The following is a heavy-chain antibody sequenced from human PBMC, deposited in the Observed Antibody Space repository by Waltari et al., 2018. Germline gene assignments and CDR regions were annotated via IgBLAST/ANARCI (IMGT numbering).Heavy chain of an antibody. D-gene: IGHD2-8*01. CDR2: MNPNSGNT. J-gene: IGHJ4*02. CDR3: ARNTNPDY. CDR1: VYTFTSSD. V-gene: IGHV1-8*01. Sequence: QVQLVQSGSEVTKPGASVTVSCKASVYTFTSSDSNWVRQATGQGLEWMGWMNPNSGNTGYAQKFQGRVTMTRNTSISTAYMELSSVRSEDTAVYYCARNTNPDYWGQGTLVTVSS.